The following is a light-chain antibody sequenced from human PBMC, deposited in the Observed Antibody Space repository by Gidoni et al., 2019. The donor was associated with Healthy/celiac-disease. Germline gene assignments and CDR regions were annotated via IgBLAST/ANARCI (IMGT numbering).Light chain of an antibody. CDR2: GAS. Sequence: ELVLTQSPGTLSLSPGERATLPCRASQSVSSSYLAWYQQQPGQAPRLLIYGASSRATGIPDRISGSGSGTDFTLTISRLEPEDYAVYYCQQYGSSPPMYTFGQGTKLEIK. CDR1: QSVSSSY. J-gene: IGKJ2*01. V-gene: IGKV3-20*01. CDR3: QQYGSSPPMYT.